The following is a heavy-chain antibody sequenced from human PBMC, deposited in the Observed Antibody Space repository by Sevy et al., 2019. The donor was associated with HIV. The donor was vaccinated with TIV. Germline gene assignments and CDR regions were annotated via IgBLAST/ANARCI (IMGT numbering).Heavy chain of an antibody. CDR2: IYSGGST. CDR3: ARVGFYGSGKYFDY. D-gene: IGHD3-10*01. CDR1: GVSISSGTYC. J-gene: IGHJ4*02. Sequence: TLSLTCTVSGVSISSGTYCWSWIRQPVGKGLEWIGRIYSGGSTNFNPSLKTRVTMSVDTSNNQFSLRLTSLTAADTAVYYCARVGFYGSGKYFDYWGLGTLVTVSS. V-gene: IGHV4-61*02.